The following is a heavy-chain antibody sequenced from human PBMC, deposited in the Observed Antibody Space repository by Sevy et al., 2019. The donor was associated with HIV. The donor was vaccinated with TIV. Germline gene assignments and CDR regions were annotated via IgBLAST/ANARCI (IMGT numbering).Heavy chain of an antibody. V-gene: IGHV3-30-3*01. D-gene: IGHD2-21*02. CDR3: ARLQSCGGDCYYFDS. J-gene: IGHJ4*02. CDR2: VASHGNYK. Sequence: GGSLRLSCAASVFTFRRYDRHWVRQAPGRGLEWVAVVASHGNYKSFADFVRGRFTISRDNARNSLDLQMTSLRTEDTAVYYCARLQSCGGDCYYFDSWGQGALVTVSS. CDR1: VFTFRRYD.